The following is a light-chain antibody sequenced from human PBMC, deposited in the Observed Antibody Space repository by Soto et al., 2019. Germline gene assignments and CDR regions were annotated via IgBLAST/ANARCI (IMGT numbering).Light chain of an antibody. CDR1: QCINND. CDR3: QKYDRAPRT. J-gene: IGKJ1*01. CDR2: SAS. Sequence: AFERDNVTVTCRASQCINNDLVCYQEKPGKVPVLGIYSASTLKSGGPSRFSGRGAGTAFTRTISSLQPEDFATYYGQKYDRAPRTFGQGTKVDI. V-gene: IGKV1-27*01.